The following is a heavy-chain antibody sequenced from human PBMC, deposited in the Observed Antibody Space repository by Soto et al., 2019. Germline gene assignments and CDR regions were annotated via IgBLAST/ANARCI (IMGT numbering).Heavy chain of an antibody. Sequence: ASVKVSCKASGYTFTSYGISWVRQAPGQGLEWMGWISAYNGNTNYAQKLQGRVTMTTDTSTSTACMELRSLRSDDTAVYYCARYGMLQADKSKYNYYDSSGYYPTIDYWGQGTLVTVSS. D-gene: IGHD3-22*01. CDR2: ISAYNGNT. J-gene: IGHJ4*02. V-gene: IGHV1-18*01. CDR3: ARYGMLQADKSKYNYYDSSGYYPTIDY. CDR1: GYTFTSYG.